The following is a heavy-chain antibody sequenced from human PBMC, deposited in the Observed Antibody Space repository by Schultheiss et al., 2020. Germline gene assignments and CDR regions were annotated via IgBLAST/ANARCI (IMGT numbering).Heavy chain of an antibody. CDR2: ISYDGSNI. V-gene: IGHV3-30-3*02. Sequence: GGSLRLSCAPSGFTFSTYAIHWVRQAPGKGLEWVTVISYDGSNIYYADSVKGRFTISRDNSKNTLYLQMNSLRAEDTAVYYCAKLTYYYGLLEDYWGQGTLVTVSS. CDR1: GFTFSTYA. D-gene: IGHD3-10*01. CDR3: AKLTYYYGLLEDY. J-gene: IGHJ4*02.